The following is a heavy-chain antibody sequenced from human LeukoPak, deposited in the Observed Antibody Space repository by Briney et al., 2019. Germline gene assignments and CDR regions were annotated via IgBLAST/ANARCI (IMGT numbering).Heavy chain of an antibody. CDR1: GFTFSSYA. CDR3: ARRAGAADVYYYYGIDV. V-gene: IGHV3-30*04. D-gene: IGHD1-26*01. CDR2: ISYDGSNK. Sequence: GGSLRLSCAASGFTFSSYAMHWVRQAPGKGLEWVAVISYDGSNKYYADSVKGRFTISRDNSKNTLYLQMNGLRAEDTAVYYCARRAGAADVYYYYGIDVWGQGTTVTVSS. J-gene: IGHJ6*02.